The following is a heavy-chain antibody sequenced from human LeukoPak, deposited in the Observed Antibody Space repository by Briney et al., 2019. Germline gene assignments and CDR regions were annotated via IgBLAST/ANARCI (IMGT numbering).Heavy chain of an antibody. CDR1: GGSISTSNYY. CDR3: ARVRRVMSSGLDY. D-gene: IGHD3-22*01. Sequence: SETLSLTCSVSGGSISTSNYYWGWIRQPPGKGLEWIGSIYYSGSTYYNPSLKSRVTISVDTSKNQFSLKLSSVTAADTAVYYCARVRRVMSSGLDYWGQGTLVTVSS. V-gene: IGHV4-39*01. CDR2: IYYSGST. J-gene: IGHJ4*02.